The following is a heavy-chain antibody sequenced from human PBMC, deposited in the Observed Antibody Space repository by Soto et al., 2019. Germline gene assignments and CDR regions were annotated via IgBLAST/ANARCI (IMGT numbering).Heavy chain of an antibody. J-gene: IGHJ4*02. CDR2: IHHSGPT. V-gene: IGHV4-4*02. CDR1: GDSISSSEW. D-gene: IGHD1-20*01. CDR3: ARGGITAVRNYYFDH. Sequence: QVQLQESGPGLVKPSGTLSLNCKVSGDSISSSEWWSWVRQPPGKGLEWIAEIHHSGPTNYNPSRQSRVTITVDKSKNQISLRLSTVTAADTAGYYCARGGITAVRNYYFDHWGQGTLVTVSS.